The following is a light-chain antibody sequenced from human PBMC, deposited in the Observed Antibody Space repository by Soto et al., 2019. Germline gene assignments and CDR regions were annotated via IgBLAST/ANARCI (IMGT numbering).Light chain of an antibody. V-gene: IGKV3-20*01. CDR3: HQYGSLLGT. CDR1: HSVARIY. CDR2: GAS. J-gene: IGKJ2*01. Sequence: ENVLTQSPGTLSLSPGETATLSCRASHSVARIYVAWYQQKPGQSPRLLIYGASSRATAIPDRFSGSGSGTDFTLTISRLEPEDFAVYYCHQYGSLLGTFGQGTKLEVK.